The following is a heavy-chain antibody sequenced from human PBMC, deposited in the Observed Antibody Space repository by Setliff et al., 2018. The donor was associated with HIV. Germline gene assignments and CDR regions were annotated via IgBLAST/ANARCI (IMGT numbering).Heavy chain of an antibody. V-gene: IGHV4-38-2*01. D-gene: IGHD6-13*01. Sequence: PSETLSLTCDVSGYSINSGYFWGWIRQPPGKGLECIGTIYHSGSTYYNPSLKSRVTISVDTSKNQFSLKLSSVTAADTAIYCCARTYSSNWYIDYWGQGTLVTVSS. CDR3: ARTYSSNWYIDY. CDR2: IYHSGST. CDR1: GYSINSGYF. J-gene: IGHJ4*02.